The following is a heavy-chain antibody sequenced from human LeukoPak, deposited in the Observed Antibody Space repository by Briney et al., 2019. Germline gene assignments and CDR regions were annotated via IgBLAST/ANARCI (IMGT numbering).Heavy chain of an antibody. CDR1: GFTFGSYA. D-gene: IGHD2-8*02. Sequence: PGRSLRLSCAASGFTFGSYAMHWVRQAPGKGLEWVAVISYDGSNKYYADSVKGRFTISRDNSKNTLYLQMNSLRAEDTAVYYCARDFSPLVYYYYYYYMDAWGKGTTVTVSS. J-gene: IGHJ6*03. CDR3: ARDFSPLVYYYYYYYMDA. V-gene: IGHV3-30*04. CDR2: ISYDGSNK.